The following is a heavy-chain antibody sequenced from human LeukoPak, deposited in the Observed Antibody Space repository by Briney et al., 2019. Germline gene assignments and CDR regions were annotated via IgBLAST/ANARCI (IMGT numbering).Heavy chain of an antibody. CDR3: ARDFGGYYGSGSYPY. D-gene: IGHD3-10*01. Sequence: TGGSLRLSCAASGFTFSSYWMSWVRQAPGKGLEWVANIKQDGSEKYYVDSVKGRFTISRDNAKNSLYLQMNSLRAEDTAVYYCARDFGGYYGSGSYPYWGQGTLVTVSS. CDR2: IKQDGSEK. J-gene: IGHJ4*02. CDR1: GFTFSSYW. V-gene: IGHV3-7*04.